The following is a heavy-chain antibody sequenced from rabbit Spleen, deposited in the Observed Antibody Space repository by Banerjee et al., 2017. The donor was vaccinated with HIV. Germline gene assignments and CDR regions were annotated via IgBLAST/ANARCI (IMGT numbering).Heavy chain of an antibody. CDR2: IYAGSSGST. Sequence: QQQLEESGGGLVKPGGTLTLTCKASGIDFSDYYIWWVRQAPGKGLEWIACIYAGSSGSTWYASWAKGRFTISKTSSTTVTLQMTSLTAADTATYFCGRSDGDNAHAFNLWGPGTLVTVS. CDR3: GRSDGDNAHAFNL. J-gene: IGHJ4*01. D-gene: IGHD6-1*01. CDR1: GIDFSDYY. V-gene: IGHV1S45*01.